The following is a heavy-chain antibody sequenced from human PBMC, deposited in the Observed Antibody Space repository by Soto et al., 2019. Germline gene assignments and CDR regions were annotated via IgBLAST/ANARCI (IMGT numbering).Heavy chain of an antibody. J-gene: IGHJ4*02. D-gene: IGHD2-15*01. Sequence: PSETLSLTCTVSGGSISSGGYYWSWIRQHPGKGLEWIGYIYYSGSTYYNPSLKSRVTISVDTSKNQFSLKLSSVTAADTAVYYCARDVGYCSGGSCYHYFDYWGQGTLVTVSS. CDR2: IYYSGST. V-gene: IGHV4-31*03. CDR3: ARDVGYCSGGSCYHYFDY. CDR1: GGSISSGGYY.